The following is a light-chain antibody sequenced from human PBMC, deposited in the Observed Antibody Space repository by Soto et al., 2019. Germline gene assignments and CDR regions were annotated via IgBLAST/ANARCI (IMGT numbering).Light chain of an antibody. CDR2: DAS. Sequence: EIVLTQSPATLSLSPGERATLSCRASQSVSSYLAWYQQKHGQAPRLLISDASTRATGIPARFSGSGSGTDFTLIISSLEPEDFAVYYCQQRSNWPPTVGGGTKVEIK. J-gene: IGKJ4*01. CDR3: QQRSNWPPT. CDR1: QSVSSY. V-gene: IGKV3-11*01.